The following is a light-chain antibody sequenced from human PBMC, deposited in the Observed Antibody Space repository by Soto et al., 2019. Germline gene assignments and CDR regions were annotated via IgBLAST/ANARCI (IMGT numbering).Light chain of an antibody. Sequence: EIVMTQSPAPLSVSLGERATLSCRASQSVSSNLAWYQQKPGQAPRLLIYGASTRATGIPARFSGSGSGTEFTLTISSLQSEDFVVYYCQQYNYWPTFGQGTKVEIK. J-gene: IGKJ1*01. CDR1: QSVSSN. V-gene: IGKV3-15*01. CDR3: QQYNYWPT. CDR2: GAS.